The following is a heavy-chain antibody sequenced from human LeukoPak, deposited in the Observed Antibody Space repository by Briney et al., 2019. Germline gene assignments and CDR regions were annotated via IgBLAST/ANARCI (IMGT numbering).Heavy chain of an antibody. CDR2: ISGSGGST. J-gene: IGHJ6*02. Sequence: GGSLRLSCAASGFTFSSYAMSWVRQAPGKGLEWVSAISGSGGSTYYADSVKGRFTISRDNSKNTLYLQMNSLRAEDTAVYYCAKVPPGSIGIVYYYYGMDVWGQGTTVTVSS. CDR3: AKVPPGSIGIVYYYYGMDV. CDR1: GFTFSSYA. V-gene: IGHV3-23*01. D-gene: IGHD3-10*01.